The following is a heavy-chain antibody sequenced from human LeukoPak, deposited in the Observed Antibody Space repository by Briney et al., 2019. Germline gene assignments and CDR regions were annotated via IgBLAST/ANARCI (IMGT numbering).Heavy chain of an antibody. Sequence: QPGGSLRLSCAASGFTFSSYWMHWVRQAPGKGLVWVSRINSDGSSTSYADSVKGRFTISRDNAKNTLYLQMNSLRAEDTAVYYCARVGGSSGWRFDYWGQGTLVTVSS. CDR1: GFTFSSYW. CDR2: INSDGSST. J-gene: IGHJ4*02. V-gene: IGHV3-74*01. D-gene: IGHD6-19*01. CDR3: ARVGGSSGWRFDY.